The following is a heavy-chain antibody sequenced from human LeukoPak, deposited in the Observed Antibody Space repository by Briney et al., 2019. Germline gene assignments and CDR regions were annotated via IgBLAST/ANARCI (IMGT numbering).Heavy chain of an antibody. V-gene: IGHV3-30*02. D-gene: IGHD3-3*01. Sequence: GGSLRLSCAASGFTFSSYAMSWVRQAPGKGLEWVAFIRYDGSNKYYADSVKGRFTISRDNSKNTLYLQMNSLRAEDTAVYYCANSAGSAYDFWSGYLDYWGQGTLVTVSS. J-gene: IGHJ4*02. CDR3: ANSAGSAYDFWSGYLDY. CDR1: GFTFSSYA. CDR2: IRYDGSNK.